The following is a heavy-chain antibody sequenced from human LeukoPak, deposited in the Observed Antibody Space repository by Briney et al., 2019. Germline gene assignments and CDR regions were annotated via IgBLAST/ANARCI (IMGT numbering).Heavy chain of an antibody. CDR2: ISGSGGST. D-gene: IGHD3-22*01. CDR1: GFTFSSYA. CDR3: AKDSPPRRPFFVVVVDFFDY. V-gene: IGHV3-23*01. J-gene: IGHJ4*02. Sequence: PGGSLRLSCAASGFTFSSYAMSWVRQAPGKGLEWVSAISGSGGSTYYADSVKGRFTISRDNSKNTLYLQINSLRAEDTAVYYCAKDSPPRRPFFVVVVDFFDYWGQGTLVTVSS.